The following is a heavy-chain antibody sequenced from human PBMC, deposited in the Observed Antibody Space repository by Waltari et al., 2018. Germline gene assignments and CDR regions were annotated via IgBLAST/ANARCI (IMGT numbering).Heavy chain of an antibody. J-gene: IGHJ5*02. V-gene: IGHV4-38-2*01. D-gene: IGHD3-22*01. CDR2: IYHSGST. CDR1: GYSISSGYY. Sequence: QVQLQESGPGLVKPSETLSLTCAVSGYSISSGYYWGWIRQPPGKGLEWIGSIYHSGSTYYNPSLKSRVTISVDTSKNQFSLKLSSVTAADPAVYYCARHMGLVVYRWFDPWGQGTLVTVSS. CDR3: ARHMGLVVYRWFDP.